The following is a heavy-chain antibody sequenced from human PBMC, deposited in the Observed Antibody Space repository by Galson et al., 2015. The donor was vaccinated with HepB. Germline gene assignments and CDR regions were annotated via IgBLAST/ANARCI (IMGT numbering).Heavy chain of an antibody. CDR3: ARGRGILTGYPFKYYYYGMDV. V-gene: IGHV4-34*01. CDR1: GGSFSGYY. J-gene: IGHJ6*02. Sequence: ETLSLTCAVYGGSFSGYYWSWIRQPPGKGLEWIGEINHSGSTNYNPSLKSRVTISVDTSKNQFSLKLSSVTAADTAVYYCARGRGILTGYPFKYYYYGMDVWGQGTTVTVSS. D-gene: IGHD3-9*01. CDR2: INHSGST.